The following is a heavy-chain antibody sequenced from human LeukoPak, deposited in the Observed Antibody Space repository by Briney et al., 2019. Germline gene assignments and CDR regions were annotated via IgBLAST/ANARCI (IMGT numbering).Heavy chain of an antibody. CDR1: GGSISSGGYY. Sequence: SETLSLTCTVSGGSISSGGYYWRWIRQHPGKGLEWIGYIYYSGSTYYNPSLKSRVTISVDTSKNQFSLKLSSVTAADTAVYYCARVAYYYDSSGYYYGLDYWGQGTLVTVSS. J-gene: IGHJ4*02. CDR3: ARVAYYYDSSGYYYGLDY. V-gene: IGHV4-31*03. CDR2: IYYSGST. D-gene: IGHD3-22*01.